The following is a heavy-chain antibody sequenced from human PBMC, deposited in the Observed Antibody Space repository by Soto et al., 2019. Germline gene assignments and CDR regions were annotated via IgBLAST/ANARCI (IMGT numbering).Heavy chain of an antibody. V-gene: IGHV4-34*01. D-gene: IGHD5-12*01. Sequence: SETLSLTCAVYGGSFSGYYWSWIRQPPGKGLEWIGEINHSGSTNYNPSLKSRVTISVDTSKNQFSLKLSSVTAADTAVYYCARGPIGLRPGHTSSKLYYFDYWGQGTLVTVSS. CDR1: GGSFSGYY. CDR3: ARGPIGLRPGHTSSKLYYFDY. CDR2: INHSGST. J-gene: IGHJ4*02.